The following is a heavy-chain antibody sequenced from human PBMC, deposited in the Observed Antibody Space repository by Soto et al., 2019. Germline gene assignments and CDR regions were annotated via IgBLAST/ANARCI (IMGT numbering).Heavy chain of an antibody. J-gene: IGHJ4*02. CDR3: ARSIAVAGYFDY. V-gene: IGHV3-30-3*01. Sequence: QVQLVESGGGVVPPGRSLRLSCAASGFTFSSYAMHWVRQAPGMGLEWVAVISYDGSNKYYADYVKGRFTISRYNSKNTLYLQMNSLRAEDTAVYYCARSIAVAGYFDYCGQGTLVTVS. D-gene: IGHD6-19*01. CDR2: ISYDGSNK. CDR1: GFTFSSYA.